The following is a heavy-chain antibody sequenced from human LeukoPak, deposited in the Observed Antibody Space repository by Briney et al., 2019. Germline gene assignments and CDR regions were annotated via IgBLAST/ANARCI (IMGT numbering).Heavy chain of an antibody. Sequence: GSVKVSCKASGYTFTSCAISWVRQAPGQGLEWMGWISAYNGNTNYAQKLQGRVTMTTDTSTSTAYMELRSLRSDDTAVYYCARVRPRPFEDYGGNDYWGQGTLVTVSS. CDR3: ARVRPRPFEDYGGNDY. CDR2: ISAYNGNT. D-gene: IGHD4-23*01. CDR1: GYTFTSCA. V-gene: IGHV1-18*01. J-gene: IGHJ4*02.